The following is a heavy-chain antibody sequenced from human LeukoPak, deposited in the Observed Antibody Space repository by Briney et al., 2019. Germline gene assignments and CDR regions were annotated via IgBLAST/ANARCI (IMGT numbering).Heavy chain of an antibody. CDR2: IYYSGST. V-gene: IGHV4-38-2*02. CDR1: GYSISSGYY. Sequence: SETLSLTCSVSGYSISSGYYWGWIRQPPGKGLEWIGSIYYSGSTYYNPSLKSRVTISVDTSKNQFSLKLSSVTAADTAVYYCARDVSWWLPTRYFDYWGQGTLVTVSS. J-gene: IGHJ4*02. D-gene: IGHD2-15*01. CDR3: ARDVSWWLPTRYFDY.